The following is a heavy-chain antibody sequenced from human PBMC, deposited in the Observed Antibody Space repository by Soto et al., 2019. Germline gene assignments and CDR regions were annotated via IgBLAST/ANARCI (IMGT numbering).Heavy chain of an antibody. CDR1: GYTFTGYY. D-gene: IGHD3-10*01. CDR2: INPNRGGT. CDR3: ARVLKTTGTSGHGMEG. J-gene: IGHJ6*02. Sequence: ASVQVSCKASGYTFTGYYMHWVRQAPRQGLEWVGWINPNRGGTNYAQNFQGRVTMPRDTSISTAYMELSRLRSDDTAVYYFARVLKTTGTSGHGMEGWGQGNTVNVSS. V-gene: IGHV1-2*02.